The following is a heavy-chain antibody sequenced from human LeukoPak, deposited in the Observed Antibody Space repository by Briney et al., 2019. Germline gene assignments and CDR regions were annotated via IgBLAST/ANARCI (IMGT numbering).Heavy chain of an antibody. CDR2: INHSGST. V-gene: IGHV4-34*01. D-gene: IGHD4-11*01. J-gene: IGHJ6*02. CDR3: ARVWDGEFPPPSDDYSNDYYYGMDV. Sequence: SETLSLTCAVYGGSFSGYYWSWIRQPPGKGLEWIGEINHSGSTNYNPSLKSRVTISVDTSKNQFSLKLSSVTAADTAVYYCARVWDGEFPPPSDDYSNDYYYGMDVWGQGTTVTVSS. CDR1: GGSFSGYY.